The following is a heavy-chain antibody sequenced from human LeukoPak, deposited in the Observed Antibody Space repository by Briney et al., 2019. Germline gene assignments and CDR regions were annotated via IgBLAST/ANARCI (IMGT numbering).Heavy chain of an antibody. Sequence: SETLSLTCTVSGGSMSPYHWRWIRQPPGKGLEWTGYIYYSGSTNYNPSLNSRVTISVDTSKNQFSLRLSSVTAADTAIYYCARAVSGRLDYWGQGTLVTVSS. V-gene: IGHV4-59*08. CDR2: IYYSGST. CDR1: GGSMSPYH. CDR3: ARAVSGRLDY. D-gene: IGHD6-19*01. J-gene: IGHJ4*02.